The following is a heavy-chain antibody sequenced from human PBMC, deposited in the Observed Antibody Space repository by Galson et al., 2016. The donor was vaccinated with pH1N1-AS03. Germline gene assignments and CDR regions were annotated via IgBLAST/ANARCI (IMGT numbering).Heavy chain of an antibody. CDR1: GFTFSNYW. Sequence: SLRLSCAASGFTFSNYWMHWVRQAPGRGLEWVASINQDESEKYYVDSVKGRFTISRDNAKTSLYLQMSSLRAEDTAVYYCAIWSCAGVSGWGQGTLVSVFS. CDR3: AIWSCAGVSG. J-gene: IGHJ4*02. D-gene: IGHD3-3*01. V-gene: IGHV3-7*03. CDR2: INQDESEK.